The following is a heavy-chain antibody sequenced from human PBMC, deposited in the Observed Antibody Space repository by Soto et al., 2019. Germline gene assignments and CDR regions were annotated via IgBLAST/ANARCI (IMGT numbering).Heavy chain of an antibody. V-gene: IGHV1-69*01. D-gene: IGHD3-10*01. CDR2: ITPMFGRP. Sequence: QAQLVQSGAEVRKPGSSVKVSCKASGGTFTNYAINWVRQAPGQGLEWMGDITPMFGRPNYAQKFQGRITITADDSTSTTYMELSSLRSEDTALYFCGREVRVHTPVFGHWGQGTLVTVSS. CDR3: GREVRVHTPVFGH. CDR1: GGTFTNYA. J-gene: IGHJ4*02.